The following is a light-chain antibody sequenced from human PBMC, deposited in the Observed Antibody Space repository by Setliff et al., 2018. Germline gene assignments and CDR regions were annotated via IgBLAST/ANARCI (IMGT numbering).Light chain of an antibody. CDR2: DVS. J-gene: IGLJ1*01. V-gene: IGLV2-11*03. CDR3: CSYGGTLYV. CDR1: SSDVGGYNS. Sequence: SCTGTSSDVGGYNSVSWYQQHPDKPPKLIIYDVSTRPSGVPDRFSGSKSGNTASLTISGLQAEDEADYYCCSYGGTLYVFGTGTKVTVL.